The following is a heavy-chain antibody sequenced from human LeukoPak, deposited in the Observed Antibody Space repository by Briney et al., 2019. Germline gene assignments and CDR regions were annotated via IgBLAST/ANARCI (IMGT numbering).Heavy chain of an antibody. CDR3: ARDPPLSYYDSSGLQDP. CDR2: FDPEDGET. V-gene: IGHV1-24*01. CDR1: GYTLTELS. J-gene: IGHJ5*02. Sequence: ASVKVSCKVSGYTLTELSMHWVRQAPGKGLEWMGGFDPEDGETIYAQKFQGRVTMTEDTSTDTAYMELSSLRSEDTAVYYCARDPPLSYYDSSGLQDPWGQGTLVTVSS. D-gene: IGHD3-22*01.